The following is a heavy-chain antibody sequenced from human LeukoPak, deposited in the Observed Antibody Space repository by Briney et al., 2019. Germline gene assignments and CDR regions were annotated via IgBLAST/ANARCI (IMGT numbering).Heavy chain of an antibody. D-gene: IGHD3-22*01. Sequence: GGSLRLSCAASGFIVSSNYMSWVRQAPGKGLEWVSVIYSGGSTYYADSVKGRFTISRDNSKNTLHLQMNSLRAEDTAVYYCARVGYYDSSGFFDYWGQGTLVTVSS. CDR1: GFIVSSNY. V-gene: IGHV3-53*01. CDR3: ARVGYYDSSGFFDY. CDR2: IYSGGST. J-gene: IGHJ4*02.